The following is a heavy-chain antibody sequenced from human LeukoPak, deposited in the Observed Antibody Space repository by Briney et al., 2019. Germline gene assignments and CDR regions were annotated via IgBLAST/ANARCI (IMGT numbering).Heavy chain of an antibody. D-gene: IGHD3-22*01. Sequence: PSETLSLTCTVSGGSISSYYWSWIRRPPGKGLEWIGYVYYSGSTNYNPSLKSRVTISVDTSKNQFSLKLSSVTAADTAVYYCARGRYYYDSSGYPLNFDYWGQGTLVTVSS. CDR2: VYYSGST. V-gene: IGHV4-59*01. J-gene: IGHJ4*02. CDR3: ARGRYYYDSSGYPLNFDY. CDR1: GGSISSYY.